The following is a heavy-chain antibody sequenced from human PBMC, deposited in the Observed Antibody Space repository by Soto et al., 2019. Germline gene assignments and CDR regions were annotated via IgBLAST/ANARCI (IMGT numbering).Heavy chain of an antibody. V-gene: IGHV4-59*12. CDR1: GGSITNYY. CDR2: IYKRGTSGTT. J-gene: IGHJ4*02. CDR3: ARASAITLGHFDS. Sequence: QVQLQESGPGLVKPPETLSLTCTVSGGSITNYYWSWIRQPPGRGLEFLAYIYKRGTSGTTNSNPSLKSRLTISVDTSKNQVSLNLNSVTAADTAVYYCARASAITLGHFDSWGQGTLVTVSS. D-gene: IGHD1-20*01.